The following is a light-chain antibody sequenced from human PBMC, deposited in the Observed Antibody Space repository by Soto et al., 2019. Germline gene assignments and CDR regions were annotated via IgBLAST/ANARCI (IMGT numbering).Light chain of an antibody. CDR3: QQYDNSPLT. Sequence: DIQMTQSPSTLSASVGDRVTITCRASQSIGRFLAWYQQKPGKAPKLLIYDASILESGVPSRFSGSGSGTDFTLTISRLEPEDFAVYYCQQYDNSPLTFGGGTKVDIK. J-gene: IGKJ4*01. V-gene: IGKV1-5*01. CDR2: DAS. CDR1: QSIGRF.